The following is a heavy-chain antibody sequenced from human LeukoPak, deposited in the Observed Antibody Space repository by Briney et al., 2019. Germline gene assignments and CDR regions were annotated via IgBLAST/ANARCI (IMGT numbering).Heavy chain of an antibody. CDR2: IYYSGST. J-gene: IGHJ6*03. CDR3: ARGPSSYYYYYMDV. V-gene: IGHV4-59*01. Sequence: SETLSLTCTVSGGSISSYYWSWIRQPPGKGLEWIGYIYYSGSTNYNPSLKSRVTISVDTSKNQFSLKLSSVTAADTAVYYCARGPSSYYYYYMDVWGKGTTVTVSS. CDR1: GGSISSYY.